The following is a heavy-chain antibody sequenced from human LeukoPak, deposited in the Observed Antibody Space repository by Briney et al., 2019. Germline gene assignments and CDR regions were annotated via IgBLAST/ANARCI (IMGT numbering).Heavy chain of an antibody. CDR3: AKGADYGSVFDY. V-gene: IGHV3-23*01. CDR1: GFTFSSYT. D-gene: IGHD3-10*01. CDR2: ISGSGGST. J-gene: IGHJ4*02. Sequence: AGGSLRLSCAASGFTFSSYTMSWVRQAPGKGLEWVSAISGSGGSTYYADSVKGRFTISRDNSKNTLYLQMNSLRAEDTAVNYCAKGADYGSVFDYWGQGTLVTVSS.